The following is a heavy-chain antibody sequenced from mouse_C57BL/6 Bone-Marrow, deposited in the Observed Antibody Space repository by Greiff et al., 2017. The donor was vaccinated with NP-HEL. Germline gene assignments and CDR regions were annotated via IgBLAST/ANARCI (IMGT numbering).Heavy chain of an antibody. J-gene: IGHJ4*01. CDR2: IYPGDGDT. CDR3: ARRWLPDANDY. CDR1: GYAFSSSW. D-gene: IGHD2-2*01. V-gene: IGHV1-82*01. Sequence: QVQLQQSGPELVKPGASVKISCKASGYAFSSSWMNWVKQRPGKGLEWIGRIYPGDGDTNYNGKFKGKATLTADKSSSTAHMQLSSLTSEDSAVYFCARRWLPDANDYWGQGTSVTVSS.